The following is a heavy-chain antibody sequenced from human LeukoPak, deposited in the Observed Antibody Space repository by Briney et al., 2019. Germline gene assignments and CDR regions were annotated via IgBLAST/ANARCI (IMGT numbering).Heavy chain of an antibody. J-gene: IGHJ4*02. Sequence: SVEVSCKASGGTFSSYAISWVRQAPGQGLEWMGGIIPIFGTANYAQKFQGRVTITTDESTSTAYMELSSLRSEDTAVYYCASCAFGSGWSHFDYWGQGTLVTVSS. CDR1: GGTFSSYA. V-gene: IGHV1-69*05. D-gene: IGHD6-19*01. CDR3: ASCAFGSGWSHFDY. CDR2: IIPIFGTA.